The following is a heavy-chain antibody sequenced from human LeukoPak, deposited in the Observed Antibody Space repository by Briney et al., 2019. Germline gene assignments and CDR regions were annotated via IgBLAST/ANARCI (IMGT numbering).Heavy chain of an antibody. CDR3: ARSVDSSGYLKDRYFDY. CDR2: INPSGGST. J-gene: IGHJ4*02. D-gene: IGHD3-22*01. Sequence: GASVKVSCKASGYTSTSYYMHWVRQAPGQGLEWMGIINPSGGSTSYAQKFQGRVTMTRDTSTSTVYMELSSLRSEDTAVYYCARSVDSSGYLKDRYFDYWGQGTLVTVSS. CDR1: GYTSTSYY. V-gene: IGHV1-46*01.